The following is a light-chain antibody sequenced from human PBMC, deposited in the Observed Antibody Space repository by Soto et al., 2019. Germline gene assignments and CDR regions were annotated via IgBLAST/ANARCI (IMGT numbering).Light chain of an antibody. J-gene: IGLJ3*02. CDR2: DNN. V-gene: IGLV1-51*01. CDR3: VTWDSGLSAVL. CDR1: SSNIGNNY. Sequence: QSVLTQPPSVSAAPGQKVTISCSGSSSNIGNNYVSWYQHLPGTAPKFLIYDNNERPSGIPDRFSASKSGTSATLGITGLQTGYEADYYCVTWDSGLSAVLFGGGTKLTVL.